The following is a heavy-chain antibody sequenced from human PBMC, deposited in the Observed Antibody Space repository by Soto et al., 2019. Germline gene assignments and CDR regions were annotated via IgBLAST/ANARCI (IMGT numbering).Heavy chain of an antibody. J-gene: IGHJ4*02. CDR1: GFTFSNYG. CDR3: AKVPTSNYYDSSGYYAMLFDS. Sequence: GGSLRLSCTASGFTFSNYGMSWVRQAPGKGLQWVSTIKGSGGATYYRDSVKGRFTISRDNSENTLVLHMNSLGVEDTAVYYCAKVPTSNYYDSSGYYAMLFDSWGQGTLVTVSS. CDR2: IKGSGGAT. V-gene: IGHV3-23*01. D-gene: IGHD3-22*01.